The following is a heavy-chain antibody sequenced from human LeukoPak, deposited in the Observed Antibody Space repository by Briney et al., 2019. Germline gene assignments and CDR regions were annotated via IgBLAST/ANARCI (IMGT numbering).Heavy chain of an antibody. CDR3: ARPSEYYYDSSGYHV. CDR1: GFTFSSYG. J-gene: IGHJ4*02. V-gene: IGHV3-33*01. CDR2: IWYDGSNK. D-gene: IGHD3-22*01. Sequence: GGSLRLSCAASGFTFSSYGMHWVRQAPGKGLEWVAVIWYDGSNKYYADSVKGRFTISRDNSKNTLYLQMNSLRAEDTAVYYCARPSEYYYDSSGYHVWGQGTLVTVSS.